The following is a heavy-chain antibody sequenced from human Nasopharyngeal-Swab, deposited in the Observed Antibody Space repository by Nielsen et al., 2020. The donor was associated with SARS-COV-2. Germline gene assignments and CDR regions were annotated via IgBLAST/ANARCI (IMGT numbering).Heavy chain of an antibody. V-gene: IGHV4-39*01. J-gene: IGHJ4*02. Sequence: SETLSLTCTVSGGSIRSSSNFWAWIRQPPGKGLEWIGSLYYTGTTHCNPSLKSRVTMSVDTSKSQFSLQLSSVTAADTAVYYCARLRYLGIPAYYFDYWGQGILVTVSS. D-gene: IGHD7-27*01. CDR2: LYYTGTT. CDR3: ARLRYLGIPAYYFDY. CDR1: GGSIRSSSNF.